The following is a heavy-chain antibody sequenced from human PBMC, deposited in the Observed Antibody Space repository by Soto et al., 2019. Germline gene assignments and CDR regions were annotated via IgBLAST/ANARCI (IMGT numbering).Heavy chain of an antibody. CDR1: GFTFSTYA. CDR3: AKRRSGCHNEGVDY. Sequence: EVHLLEAGGGLVQPGGSLRLSCAASGFTFSTYAMSWVRQSPGNGLVWVSGISGTGGSKYYADSVQGRFSISRDNSKNTLYLQMNSLRAEDTAVYYCAKRRSGCHNEGVDYWCQGTLVTVSS. J-gene: IGHJ4*02. V-gene: IGHV3-23*01. D-gene: IGHD5-12*01. CDR2: ISGTGGSK.